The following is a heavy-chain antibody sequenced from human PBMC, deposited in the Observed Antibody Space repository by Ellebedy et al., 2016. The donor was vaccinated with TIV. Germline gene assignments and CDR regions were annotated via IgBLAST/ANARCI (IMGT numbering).Heavy chain of an antibody. J-gene: IGHJ5*02. D-gene: IGHD3-10*01. CDR1: GDSVRSSDYF. CDR3: ARGLRYFRGSGPGFGP. V-gene: IGHV4-39*07. Sequence: MPSETLSLTCTVSGDSVRSSDYFWGWIRQPPGKGLEWIANIYYSGNTYYNPSLLGRGTISIDASRNQFSLSLTFVTAADTAVYYCARGLRYFRGSGPGFGPWGQGILVTVSS. CDR2: IYYSGNT.